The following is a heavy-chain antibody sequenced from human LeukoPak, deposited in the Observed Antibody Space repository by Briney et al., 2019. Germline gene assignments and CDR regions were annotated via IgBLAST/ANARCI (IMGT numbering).Heavy chain of an antibody. CDR3: ARDNVIYYYDSSGYYPLDY. D-gene: IGHD3-22*01. CDR2: INSDGSII. Sequence: GGSLRLSCAASGFTFSTYWMHWVRQAPGKGLVWVSRINSDGSIITYADSVKGRFTISRDNAKNSLYLQMNSLRAEDTAVYYCARDNVIYYYDSSGYYPLDYWGQGTLVTVSS. J-gene: IGHJ4*02. V-gene: IGHV3-74*01. CDR1: GFTFSTYW.